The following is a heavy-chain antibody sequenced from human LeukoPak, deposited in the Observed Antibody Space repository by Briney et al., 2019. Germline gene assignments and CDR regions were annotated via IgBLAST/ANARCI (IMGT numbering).Heavy chain of an antibody. J-gene: IGHJ6*02. V-gene: IGHV4-4*02. CDR2: INHSGST. CDR1: GGSISSSNW. CDR3: ARDNWGLTSYYYYGMDV. Sequence: SETLSLTCAVSGGSISSSNWWSWVRQPPGQGLEWIGEINHSGSTNYNPSLKSRVTISLDTSKNQFSLRLSSVTAADTAVYYCARDNWGLTSYYYYGMDVWGQGTTVTVSS. D-gene: IGHD7-27*01.